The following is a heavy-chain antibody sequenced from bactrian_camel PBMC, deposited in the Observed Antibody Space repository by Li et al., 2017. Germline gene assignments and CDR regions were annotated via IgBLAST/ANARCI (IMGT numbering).Heavy chain of an antibody. CDR2: IPFAGSKI. J-gene: IGHJ4*01. Sequence: HVQLVESGGGAVQAGGSLRLSCTASQYPYNPYSMGWFRQSPNKEREPVAGIPFAGSKIYYADSEKGRFTTSQDNAKNTLYLQMDSLVPEDTGVYYCVADGRRWYFNVPPRTKNFNYWGQGTQVTVS. D-gene: IGHD6*01. CDR1: QYPYNPYS. V-gene: IGHV3-3*01. CDR3: VADGRRWYFNVPPRTKNFNY.